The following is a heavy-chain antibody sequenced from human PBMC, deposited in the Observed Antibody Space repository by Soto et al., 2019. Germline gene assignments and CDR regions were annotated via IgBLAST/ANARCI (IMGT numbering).Heavy chain of an antibody. CDR2: IYYSGST. J-gene: IGHJ4*02. D-gene: IGHD5-12*01. V-gene: IGHV4-39*01. Sequence: SETLSLTCTVSGGSISSSSYYWGWIRQPPGKGLEWIGSIYYSGSTYYNPSLKSRVTISVDTSKNQFSLKLSSVTAADTAVYYCASYKSGYDDPHFDYWGQGTLVTVSS. CDR3: ASYKSGYDDPHFDY. CDR1: GGSISSSSYY.